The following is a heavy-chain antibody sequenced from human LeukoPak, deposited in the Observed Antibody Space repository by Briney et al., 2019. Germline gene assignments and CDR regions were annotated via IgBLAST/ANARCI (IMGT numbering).Heavy chain of an antibody. CDR3: ARERTMMRIGAPNWFDP. CDR2: IHYSGTT. CDR1: GGSISSTTYY. Sequence: SETLSLTCTVSGGSISSTTYYWGGIRQPPGKGLEWIGGIHYSGTTYYNPSLKSRVTISVDMSKNQFSLRLRSVTAADTAVYYCARERTMMRIGAPNWFDPWGHGTLVTVSS. D-gene: IGHD3-22*01. J-gene: IGHJ5*02. V-gene: IGHV4-39*07.